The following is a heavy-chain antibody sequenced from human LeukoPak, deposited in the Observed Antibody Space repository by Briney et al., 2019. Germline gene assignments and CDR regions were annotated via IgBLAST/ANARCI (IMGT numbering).Heavy chain of an antibody. V-gene: IGHV4-34*01. CDR1: GGSFGGYY. CDR2: INHSGST. Sequence: SETLSLTCAVYGGSFGGYYWSLIRQPPGKGLEWIGEINHSGSTNYNPSLKSRVTISVDTSKNQFSLKLSSVTAADTAVYYCARGGDPRYCSSTSCFFYAFDIWGQGTMVTVSS. D-gene: IGHD2-2*01. CDR3: ARGGDPRYCSSTSCFFYAFDI. J-gene: IGHJ3*02.